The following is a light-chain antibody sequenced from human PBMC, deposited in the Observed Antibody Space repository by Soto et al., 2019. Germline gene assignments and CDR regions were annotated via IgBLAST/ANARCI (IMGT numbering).Light chain of an antibody. CDR1: QSVSNS. J-gene: IGKJ1*01. CDR3: QQYNNWPPWT. Sequence: EVVMTQSPVTLSVSPGESATLSCRASQSVSNSVAWYQQKPVQPPRLLIHSASTRATGIPARFSSTGSGTEFTLTISSLQSEDFAVYYCQQYNNWPPWTFGPGTKVEIK. V-gene: IGKV3-15*01. CDR2: SAS.